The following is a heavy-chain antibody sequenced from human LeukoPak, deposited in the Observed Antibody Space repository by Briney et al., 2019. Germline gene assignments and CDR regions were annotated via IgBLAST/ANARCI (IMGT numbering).Heavy chain of an antibody. V-gene: IGHV1-18*01. CDR3: ARSDVMDV. CDR1: GYTFTNYD. J-gene: IGHJ6*02. Sequence: EASVKVSCKASGYTFTNYDITWVQQAPGQGLEWMGWISAYNDNTNFAQKLQGRVTMTTDTSTSTAYMELRSLRSDDTAVYYCARSDVMDVRGQGTTVTVSS. CDR2: ISAYNDNT.